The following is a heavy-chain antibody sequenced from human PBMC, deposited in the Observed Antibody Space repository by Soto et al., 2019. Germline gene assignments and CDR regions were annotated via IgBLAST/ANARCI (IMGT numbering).Heavy chain of an antibody. V-gene: IGHV4-59*01. CDR2: IYLGGSI. CDR3: AKGYSSSSRSGWYYFDY. J-gene: IGHJ4*02. CDR1: GASISSYY. D-gene: IGHD6-19*01. Sequence: SETLSLTCSVSGASISSYYYTWIRQTPGKGLEWIGYIYLGGSINYNPSFKSRVIISVDTSKNQFSVRLSSVTAADTAVYYCAKGYSSSSRSGWYYFDYWGQGTLVTVSS.